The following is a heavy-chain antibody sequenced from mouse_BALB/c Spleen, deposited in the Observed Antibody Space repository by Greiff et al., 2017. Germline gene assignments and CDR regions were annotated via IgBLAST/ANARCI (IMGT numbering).Heavy chain of an antibody. V-gene: IGHV1-9*01. D-gene: IGHD3-3*01. Sequence: VQLQQSGAELMKPGASVKISCKATGYTFSSYWIEWVKQRPGHGLEWIGEILPGSGSTNYNEKFKGKATFTADTSSNTAYMQLSSLTSEDSAVYYCARGRGRGDYAMDYWGQGTSVTVSS. CDR2: ILPGSGST. CDR3: ARGRGRGDYAMDY. J-gene: IGHJ4*01. CDR1: GYTFSSYW.